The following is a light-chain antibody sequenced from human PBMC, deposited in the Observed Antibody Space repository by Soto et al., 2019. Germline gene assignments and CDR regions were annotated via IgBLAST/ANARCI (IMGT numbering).Light chain of an antibody. V-gene: IGKV3-15*01. Sequence: EIVMTQSPATLSVSPGERATLSCRASQSISSNLAWYQHKPGQAPRLLISGASTRATGIPARFSGSGSGTAVTITISSLQSADFAVYYCQQYHSWPPYTFGQGTNLEI. J-gene: IGKJ2*01. CDR3: QQYHSWPPYT. CDR2: GAS. CDR1: QSISSN.